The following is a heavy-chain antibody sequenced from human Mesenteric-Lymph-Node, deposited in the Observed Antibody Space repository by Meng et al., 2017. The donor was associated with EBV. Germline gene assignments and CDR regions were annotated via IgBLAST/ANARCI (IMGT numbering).Heavy chain of an antibody. D-gene: IGHD3-22*01. J-gene: IGHJ5*02. CDR3: ARRDVDGYYNYFDP. CDR2: ISHTGTT. Sequence: QGQLQESGPGLVKAAWTLSLPCADSGASIGSSNWWNWVRQAPGKRLEWIGPISHTGTTNYNPSLKSRVTISLDMSKNQFSLTLNSVTAADTAVYYCARRDVDGYYNYFDPWGRGTLVTVSS. V-gene: IGHV4-4*02. CDR1: GASIGSSNW.